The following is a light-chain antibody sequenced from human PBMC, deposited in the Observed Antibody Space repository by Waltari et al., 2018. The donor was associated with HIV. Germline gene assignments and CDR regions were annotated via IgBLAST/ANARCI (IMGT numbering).Light chain of an antibody. Sequence: QSVLTQPPSVSGAPGQRVTISCTGSRSNIGAGYDVHWYQQLPGTAPKLLIYGNTNRPSGVPDRFSGSKSGTSPSLAITGLQAEDEADYYCQSYDSSLTGSVFGGGTKLTVL. J-gene: IGLJ2*01. CDR3: QSYDSSLTGSV. CDR2: GNT. CDR1: RSNIGAGYD. V-gene: IGLV1-40*01.